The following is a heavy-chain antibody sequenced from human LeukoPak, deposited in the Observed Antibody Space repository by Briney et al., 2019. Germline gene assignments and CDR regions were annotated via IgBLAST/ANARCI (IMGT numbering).Heavy chain of an antibody. Sequence: GGSQRLSCEASGFKFGTYAMTWVRQAPGKGLEWVSTLSGTGGSTYYADSVKGRFTISRDNSENTLFLQTNSLKAEDTAIYYCAKNRRVEATPVDYWGQGTLVTVSS. D-gene: IGHD2-15*01. J-gene: IGHJ4*02. V-gene: IGHV3-23*01. CDR3: AKNRRVEATPVDY. CDR1: GFKFGTYA. CDR2: LSGTGGST.